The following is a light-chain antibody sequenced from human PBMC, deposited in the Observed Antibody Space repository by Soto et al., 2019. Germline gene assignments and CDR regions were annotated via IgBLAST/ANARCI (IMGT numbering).Light chain of an antibody. Sequence: AIQVTQSPSSLSASVGDRVTVTCRASQDISSALAWYQQKPGKAPKLLIYAASTLQSGVPARFSGSGSGTEFTLTISSLQPDDFATYYCQQYNSYSRTFGQGTKVDIK. CDR1: QDISSA. J-gene: IGKJ1*01. CDR3: QQYNSYSRT. V-gene: IGKV1-13*02. CDR2: AAS.